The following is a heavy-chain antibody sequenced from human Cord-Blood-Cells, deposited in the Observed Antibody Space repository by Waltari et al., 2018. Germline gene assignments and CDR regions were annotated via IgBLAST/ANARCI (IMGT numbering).Heavy chain of an antibody. V-gene: IGHV4-34*01. CDR3: ARGGDYYYYYYMDV. CDR2: INHSGST. J-gene: IGHJ6*03. CDR1: GGSFSGYY. Sequence: QVQLQQWGAGLLKPSETLSLTCAVYGGSFSGYYWSWIRQPPGKGLEWIGDINHSGSTNYNPSLKSRVTISVDTSKNQCSLKLSSVTAADTAVYYCARGGDYYYYYYMDVWGKGTTVTVSS. D-gene: IGHD4-17*01.